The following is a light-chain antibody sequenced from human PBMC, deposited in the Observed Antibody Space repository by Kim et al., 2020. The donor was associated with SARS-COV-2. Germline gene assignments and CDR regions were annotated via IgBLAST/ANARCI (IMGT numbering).Light chain of an antibody. Sequence: GQSITISCIGMSSEIGGYTFVSWKQRYAGKAPTLMIYDGNRRPSVVSNRFCGSKSGNPNSLTISERQADVEADYYCSSYRSSSASVFGGGTKLTVL. J-gene: IGLJ3*02. V-gene: IGLV2-14*03. CDR3: SSYRSSSASV. CDR1: SSEIGGYTF. CDR2: DGN.